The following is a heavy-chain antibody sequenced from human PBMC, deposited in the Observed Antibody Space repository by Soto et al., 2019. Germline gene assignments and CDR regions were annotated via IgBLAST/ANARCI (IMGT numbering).Heavy chain of an antibody. CDR3: ARGNGVIRGALDV. J-gene: IGHJ6*02. D-gene: IGHD3-3*01. CDR2: ISAYSVDT. Sequence: ASVKVSCKASGYRFETYGMTWVRQAPGQGLEWMGWISAYSVDTYSAQKFQDRVTMTTDTSTGTAYMELRGLRSDDTAVYYCARGNGVIRGALDVWGQGTTVTVSS. V-gene: IGHV1-18*01. CDR1: GYRFETYG.